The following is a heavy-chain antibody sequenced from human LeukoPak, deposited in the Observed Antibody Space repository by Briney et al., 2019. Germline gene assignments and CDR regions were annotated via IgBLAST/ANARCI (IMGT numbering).Heavy chain of an antibody. CDR1: GYTFTSYA. D-gene: IGHD3-22*01. J-gene: IGHJ3*02. V-gene: IGHV1-3*03. CDR3: ARDSSLNYYDSSGYAFDI. Sequence: ASVKVSCKASGYTFTSYAMHWVRQAPGQRLEWMGWINAGNGNTKYSQEFQGRVTITRDTSASTAYMELSSLRSEDMAVYYCARDSSLNYYDSSGYAFDIWGQGTMVTVSS. CDR2: INAGNGNT.